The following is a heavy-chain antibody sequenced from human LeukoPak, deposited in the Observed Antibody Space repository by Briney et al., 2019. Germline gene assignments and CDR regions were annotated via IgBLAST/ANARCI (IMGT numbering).Heavy chain of an antibody. CDR3: AKYPSSSIWYFDL. Sequence: GGSLRLSCAASGFTFSSYAMSWVRQAPGKGLEWVSGIKGSGDSTYYASSVKGRFSISRDNSKNTLYLQMNNLRAEDTAVYSSAKYPSSSIWYFDLWGRGTLVTVSS. CDR2: IKGSGDST. J-gene: IGHJ2*01. CDR1: GFTFSSYA. V-gene: IGHV3-23*01. D-gene: IGHD6-6*01.